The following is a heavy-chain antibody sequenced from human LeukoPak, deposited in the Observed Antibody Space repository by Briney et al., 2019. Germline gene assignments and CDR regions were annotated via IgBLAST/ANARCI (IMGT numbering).Heavy chain of an antibody. CDR2: ISGSGGST. V-gene: IGHV3-20*04. Sequence: GGSLRLSCAASGFTFSSYAMSWVRQAPGKGLEWVSAISGSGGSTGYADSVKGRFTISRDNAKNSLYLQMNSLRAEDTALYYCARLRDITMVRGVIIMDYWGQGTLVTVSS. CDR1: GFTFSSYA. J-gene: IGHJ4*02. D-gene: IGHD3-10*01. CDR3: ARLRDITMVRGVIIMDY.